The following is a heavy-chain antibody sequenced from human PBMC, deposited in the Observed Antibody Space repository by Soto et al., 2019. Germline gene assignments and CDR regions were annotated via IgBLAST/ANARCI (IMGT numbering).Heavy chain of an antibody. J-gene: IGHJ4*02. CDR1: GGSITSSSPY. Sequence: ETLSLTCTVSGGSITSSSPYWGWIRQPPGKGLEWIGRIYYSGITHYNQSLKSQVTISIDTSQNQFSLKLRSVTAADTAVYYCARLVSPYYGSGSYYFDNWGQGTLVTVSS. CDR2: IYYSGIT. D-gene: IGHD3-10*01. CDR3: ARLVSPYYGSGSYYFDN. V-gene: IGHV4-39*01.